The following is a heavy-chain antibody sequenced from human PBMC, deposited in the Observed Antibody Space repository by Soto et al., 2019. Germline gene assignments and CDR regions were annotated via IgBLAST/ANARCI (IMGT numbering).Heavy chain of an antibody. CDR3: ARHDYGDYGLMDV. Sequence: SETLSLTCTVSGGSISSSSYYWGWIRQPPGKGLEWIGSIYYSGSTYYNPSLKSRVTISVDTSKNQFSLKLSSVTAADTAVYYCARHDYGDYGLMDVWGQGTTVTVSS. J-gene: IGHJ6*02. CDR1: GGSISSSSYY. CDR2: IYYSGST. D-gene: IGHD4-17*01. V-gene: IGHV4-39*01.